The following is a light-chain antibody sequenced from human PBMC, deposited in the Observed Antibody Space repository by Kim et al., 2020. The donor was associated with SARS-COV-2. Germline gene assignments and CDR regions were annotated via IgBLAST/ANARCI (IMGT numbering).Light chain of an antibody. V-gene: IGKV1-39*01. CDR2: AAS. Sequence: DIQMTQSPSSLSASVGDRVTITCRASQSISSYLNWYQQKPGKAPKLLIYAASSLQSGVPSRFSGSGSGTDFTLTISSLQPEDFATYYGQQSYSTPWTFGQGTEVDIK. CDR3: QQSYSTPWT. J-gene: IGKJ1*01. CDR1: QSISSY.